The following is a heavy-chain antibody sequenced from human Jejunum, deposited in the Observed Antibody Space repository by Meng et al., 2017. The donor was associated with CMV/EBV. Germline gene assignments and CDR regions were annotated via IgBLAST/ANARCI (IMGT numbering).Heavy chain of an antibody. CDR1: GYTFTNYW. V-gene: IGHV5-51*01. J-gene: IGHJ4*02. CDR2: IYPGDSDT. CDR3: ARSTTVTDFDS. Sequence: KGSGYTFTNYWLGWVRQMPGKGLECMGIIYPGDSDTKYSPSFQGQVTISADKSINTAYLQWSSLQASDTAMYYCARSTTVTDFDSWGQGTLVTVSS. D-gene: IGHD4-11*01.